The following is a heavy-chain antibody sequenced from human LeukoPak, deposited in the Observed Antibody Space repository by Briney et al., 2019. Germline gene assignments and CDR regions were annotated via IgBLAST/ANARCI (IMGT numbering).Heavy chain of an antibody. CDR3: AKEGTSH. D-gene: IGHD3-10*01. Sequence: SETLALTCTVSGGSISSSAYYWSWVRQSPGKGLQWMGTIDYRGSAYYSPSLKSRLTIAIDTSKNQFSLKLNSVTAADSAIYYCAKEGTSHWGQGTLVIVSS. J-gene: IGHJ1*01. CDR1: GGSISSSAYY. CDR2: IDYRGSA. V-gene: IGHV4-39*07.